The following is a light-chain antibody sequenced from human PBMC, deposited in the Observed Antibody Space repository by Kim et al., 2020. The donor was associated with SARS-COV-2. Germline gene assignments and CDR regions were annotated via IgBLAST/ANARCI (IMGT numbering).Light chain of an antibody. Sequence: GQSITISCTGTTSDVGGYNYVSWVQLCPGKAPRLLIYDVTKRPSGVPDRFSGSKSGNTASLTISGLQADDEAEYFCCSYTSTSSRIFGEGTQLTVL. J-gene: IGLJ2*01. CDR2: DVT. CDR1: TSDVGGYNY. V-gene: IGLV2-11*03. CDR3: CSYTSTSSRI.